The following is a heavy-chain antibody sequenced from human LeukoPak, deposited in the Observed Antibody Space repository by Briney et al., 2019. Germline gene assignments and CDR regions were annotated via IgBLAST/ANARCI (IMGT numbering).Heavy chain of an antibody. CDR3: ARVKALATIFAGLDY. D-gene: IGHD3-3*01. Sequence: ASVKASCKASGYTFTTYSMHWVRQAPGQGLEWMGIINPSGSSTTYAQKFQGRVTITADKSTSTAYMELSSLRSEDTAVYYCARVKALATIFAGLDYWGQGTLVTVSS. V-gene: IGHV1-46*01. J-gene: IGHJ4*02. CDR1: GYTFTTYS. CDR2: INPSGSST.